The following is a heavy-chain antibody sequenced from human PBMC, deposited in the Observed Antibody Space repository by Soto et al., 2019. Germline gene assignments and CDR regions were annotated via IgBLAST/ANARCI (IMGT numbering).Heavy chain of an antibody. CDR1: GDTYSNYS. J-gene: IGHJ4*02. Sequence: SVKVSRKASGDTYSNYSVSWVRPSPGQGLEWMRGIIPIYDAANSAQKFQGRVTITADESRNIAYMELSCLSFEDTAVYYCATDDVNRALEYWGQGRLVPVSS. CDR2: IIPIYDAA. CDR3: ATDDVNRALEY. V-gene: IGHV1-69*13.